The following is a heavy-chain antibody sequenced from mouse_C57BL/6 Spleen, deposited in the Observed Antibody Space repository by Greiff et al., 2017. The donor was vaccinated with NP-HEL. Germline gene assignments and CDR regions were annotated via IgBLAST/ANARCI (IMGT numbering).Heavy chain of an antibody. CDR1: GYTFTDYY. Sequence: VQLQQSGPELVKPGASVKISCKASGYTFTDYYMNWVKQSHGKSLEWIGDINPNNGGTSYNQKFKGKATLTVDKSSSTAYMELRSLTSEDSAVYYCARGTVSFPCWYFDVWGTGTTVTVSS. CDR3: ARGTVSFPCWYFDV. CDR2: INPNNGGT. D-gene: IGHD1-1*01. J-gene: IGHJ1*03. V-gene: IGHV1-26*01.